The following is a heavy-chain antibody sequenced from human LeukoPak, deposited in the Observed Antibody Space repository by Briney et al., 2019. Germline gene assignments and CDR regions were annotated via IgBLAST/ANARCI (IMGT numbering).Heavy chain of an antibody. Sequence: GGSLRLSCAASGFTFSSYWMHWVRQAPGKGLVWVSRINSDGSSTSYADSVKGRFTISRDNAKNTLYLQMNSLRAEDTAVYYCARRSSGSPPYYFDSWGQGTLVTVSS. CDR1: GFTFSSYW. D-gene: IGHD1-26*01. CDR2: INSDGSST. J-gene: IGHJ4*02. CDR3: ARRSSGSPPYYFDS. V-gene: IGHV3-74*01.